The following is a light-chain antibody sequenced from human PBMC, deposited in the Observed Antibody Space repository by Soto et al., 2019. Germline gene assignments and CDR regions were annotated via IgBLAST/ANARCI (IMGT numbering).Light chain of an antibody. CDR2: DAS. CDR1: QSVSSN. J-gene: IGKJ4*01. V-gene: IGKV3-11*01. Sequence: EIVLTQSPATLSLSPGERATLSCRASQSVSSNLAWYQQKPCQAPRLLIYDASNRATAIPARFSGSGSGTDVTLTISSLEPEDFAVYYCQQRSNWPLTFGGGTKVEIK. CDR3: QQRSNWPLT.